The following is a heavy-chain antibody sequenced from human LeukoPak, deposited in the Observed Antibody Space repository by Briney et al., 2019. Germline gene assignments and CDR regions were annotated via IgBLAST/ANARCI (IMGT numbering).Heavy chain of an antibody. D-gene: IGHD2-2*01. J-gene: IGHJ6*04. CDR1: GCSISSGSYY. CDR2: IYTSGST. V-gene: IGHV4-61*02. CDR3: ATRYCCSTSCHIVMDD. Sequence: PSETLSLTCTVSGCSISSGSYYWSWIRQPAGKGLEWIGRIYTSGSTNYNPSLKSRVTISVDTSKNQFSLKLSSVTATNTPVYYCATRYCCSTSCHIVMDDWGKGTAVTVSS.